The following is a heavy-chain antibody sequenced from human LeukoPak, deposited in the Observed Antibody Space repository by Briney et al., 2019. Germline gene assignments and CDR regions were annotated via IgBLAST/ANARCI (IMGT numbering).Heavy chain of an antibody. V-gene: IGHV4-59*08. J-gene: IGHJ4*02. CDR1: GGSISSYY. Sequence: SETLSLTCTDSGGSISSYYWSWIRQPPGKGLEWIGYIYYSGSTNYNPSLKSRVTISVDTSKNQFSLKLSSVTAADTAVYYCARHTSLYDMGYWGQGTLVTVSS. D-gene: IGHD3-22*01. CDR2: IYYSGST. CDR3: ARHTSLYDMGY.